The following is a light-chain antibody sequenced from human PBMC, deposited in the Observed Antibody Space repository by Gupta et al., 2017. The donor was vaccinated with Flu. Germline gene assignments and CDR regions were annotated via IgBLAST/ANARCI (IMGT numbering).Light chain of an antibody. V-gene: IGKV1-5*03. CDR1: QSINSW. CDR3: QHYDSYPLT. CDR2: KAS. J-gene: IGKJ4*01. Sequence: DIQMTQSPSALSASVGDRVAITCRASQSINSWLAWYQQKPGKAPKLLIHKASSLESGVPSRFSGSGSGTEFTLTIGSLQPDDFATYYCQHYDSYPLTFGGGTTVEIK.